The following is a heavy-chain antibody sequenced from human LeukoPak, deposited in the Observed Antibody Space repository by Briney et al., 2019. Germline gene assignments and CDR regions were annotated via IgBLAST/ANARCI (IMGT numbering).Heavy chain of an antibody. V-gene: IGHV4-34*01. J-gene: IGHJ5*02. Sequence: PSETLSLTCAVYGGSFSGYYWSWIRQPPGKGLEWIGEINHSGSTNYNPSLKSRVTISVDTSKNQFSLKLSSVTAADTAVYYCARREGLKWLRFRPAGDHNSFDPWGQGTLVTVSS. CDR1: GGSFSGYY. CDR2: INHSGST. CDR3: ARREGLKWLRFRPAGDHNSFDP. D-gene: IGHD5-12*01.